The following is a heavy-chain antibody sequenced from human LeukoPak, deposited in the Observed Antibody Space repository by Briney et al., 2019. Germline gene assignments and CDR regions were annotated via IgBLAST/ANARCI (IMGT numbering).Heavy chain of an antibody. CDR2: IIPIFGTA. V-gene: IGHV1-69*13. CDR1: GGTFSSYA. Sequence: SVKVSCKASGGTFSSYAISWVRQAPGQGLEWMGGIIPIFGTANYAQKFQGRVTITADESTSTAYMELSSLRSEDTAVYYCARGPPPPPLWFGESTPYMDVWGKGTTVTVSS. J-gene: IGHJ6*03. CDR3: ARGPPPPPLWFGESTPYMDV. D-gene: IGHD3-10*01.